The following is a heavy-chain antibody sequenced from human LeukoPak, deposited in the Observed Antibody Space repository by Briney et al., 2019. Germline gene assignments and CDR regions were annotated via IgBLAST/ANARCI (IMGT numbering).Heavy chain of an antibody. J-gene: IGHJ6*02. Sequence: GGSLRLSCAASGFTVSSNYMSWVRQAPGKGLEWVSVIYSGGSTYYADSVKGRFTISRDNSRNTLYLQMNSLRAEDTAVYYCARGEMSGGSGIPGYYGMDVWGQGTTVTVSS. V-gene: IGHV3-66*01. D-gene: IGHD3-10*01. CDR3: ARGEMSGGSGIPGYYGMDV. CDR1: GFTVSSNY. CDR2: IYSGGST.